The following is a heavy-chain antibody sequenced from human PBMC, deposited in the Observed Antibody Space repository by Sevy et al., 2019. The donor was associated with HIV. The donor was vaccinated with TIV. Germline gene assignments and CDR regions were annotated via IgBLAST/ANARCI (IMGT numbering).Heavy chain of an antibody. Sequence: GGSLRLSCTASGFTFSAYSMNWVRQAPGKGLEWVSYISSRSYTTYFAHSVKGRFTISRDDAKNSLYLQMNNLRAEDTAVYYCARDSMVRGIIPTSSDYWGQGTLVTVSS. CDR3: ARDSMVRGIIPTSSDY. J-gene: IGHJ4*02. D-gene: IGHD3-10*01. V-gene: IGHV3-48*01. CDR2: ISSRSYTT. CDR1: GFTFSAYS.